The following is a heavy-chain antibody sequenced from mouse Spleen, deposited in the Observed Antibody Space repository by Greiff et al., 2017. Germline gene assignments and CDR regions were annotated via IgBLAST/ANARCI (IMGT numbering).Heavy chain of an antibody. Sequence: EVKLQESGGGLVQPGGSRKLSCAASGFTFSSFGMHWVRQAPEKGLEWVAYISSGSSTIYYADTVKGRFTISRDNPKNTLFLQMTSLRSEDTAMYYCASSRSGTGAMDYWGQGTSVTVSS. D-gene: IGHD4-1*01. CDR3: ASSRSGTGAMDY. V-gene: IGHV5-17*02. CDR1: GFTFSSFG. J-gene: IGHJ4*01. CDR2: ISSGSSTI.